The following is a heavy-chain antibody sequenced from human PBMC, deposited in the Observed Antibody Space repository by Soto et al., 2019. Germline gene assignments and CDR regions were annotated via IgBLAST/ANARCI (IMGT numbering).Heavy chain of an antibody. V-gene: IGHV3-21*01. CDR2: ISTESSSI. CDR3: ARDPSAQWEPDQYGHA. D-gene: IGHD1-26*01. CDR1: GFTFSSYR. J-gene: IGHJ5*02. Sequence: RLSCAASGFTFSSYRMNWVRQAPGKGLEWVSSISTESSSIDYADSVQGRFTISRDNAKNSLYLQMNSLRAEDTAVYYCARDPSAQWEPDQYGHAWGKGTLVT.